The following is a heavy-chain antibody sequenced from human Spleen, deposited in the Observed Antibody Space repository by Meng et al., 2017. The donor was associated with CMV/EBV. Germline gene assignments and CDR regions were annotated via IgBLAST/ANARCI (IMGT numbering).Heavy chain of an antibody. J-gene: IGHJ4*02. CDR1: GATFSRYR. V-gene: IGHV3-74*01. Sequence: SCAASGATFSRYRMHGVRQAPGKGLVWVSRITSDGSSTSYADSAKGRFTIYRDNVKNTMYLEMNRLRDEDTAVYSCARGPTYSSFDYWGQGTLVTVSS. D-gene: IGHD6-13*01. CDR3: ARGPTYSSFDY. CDR2: ITSDGSST.